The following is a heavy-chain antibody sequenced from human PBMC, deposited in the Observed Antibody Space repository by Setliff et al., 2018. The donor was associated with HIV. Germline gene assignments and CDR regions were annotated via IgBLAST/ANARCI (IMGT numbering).Heavy chain of an antibody. D-gene: IGHD3-22*01. J-gene: IGHJ4*02. CDR1: GGSINTGAYY. Sequence: SETLSLTCTVSGGSINTGAYYWIWIRQHPGRGLEWIGYNYYSGSTHYNPTLKSRVTISLDTSKNQFSLRLTSVTAAATAVFYCARPPFVGGAYYYWGSYYFDYWGPGTLVTVSS. V-gene: IGHV4-31*03. CDR2: NYYSGST. CDR3: ARPPFVGGAYYYWGSYYFDY.